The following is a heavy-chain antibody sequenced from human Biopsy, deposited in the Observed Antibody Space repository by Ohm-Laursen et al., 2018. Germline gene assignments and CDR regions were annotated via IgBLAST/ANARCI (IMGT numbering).Heavy chain of an antibody. CDR3: ARLGNFWNAEDGLDL. D-gene: IGHD3-3*01. J-gene: IGHJ3*01. CDR2: ISHTGYT. CDR1: GGSFTGHY. Sequence: GTLSLTCTVSGGSFTGHYWTWIRQPPGKGLEWIGHISHTGYTSYNPSLKSRVTISVDTSKNHFSLNLRSVTAADTAVYSCARLGNFWNAEDGLDLWGLGTMVTVSS. V-gene: IGHV4-59*08.